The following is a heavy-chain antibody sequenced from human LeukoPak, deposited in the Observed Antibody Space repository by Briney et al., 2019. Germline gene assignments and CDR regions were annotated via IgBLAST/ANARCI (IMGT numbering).Heavy chain of an antibody. Sequence: GGSLRLSCAASGFTFSSYAMHWVRQAPGKGLEWVAVISYDGSNKYYADSVKGRFTISRDNSKNTLYLQINSLRAEDTAVYYCARAPDSSGYRFDYWGQGTLVTVSS. V-gene: IGHV3-30-3*01. D-gene: IGHD3-22*01. CDR2: ISYDGSNK. CDR3: ARAPDSSGYRFDY. CDR1: GFTFSSYA. J-gene: IGHJ4*02.